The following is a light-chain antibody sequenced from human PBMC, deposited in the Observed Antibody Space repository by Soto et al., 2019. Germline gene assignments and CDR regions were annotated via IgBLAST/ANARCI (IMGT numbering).Light chain of an antibody. CDR2: GES. V-gene: IGKV3-20*01. CDR1: QSFTNSY. Sequence: EVVLTQSPGTLSLSPGERATLSCRASQSFTNSYLAWYQQKTGQAPRILIYGESSRATGISDRLSGSASGTDLNLTISRLEPEDFAVYYCQKYGVSPRTFGQGTKVDIK. CDR3: QKYGVSPRT. J-gene: IGKJ1*01.